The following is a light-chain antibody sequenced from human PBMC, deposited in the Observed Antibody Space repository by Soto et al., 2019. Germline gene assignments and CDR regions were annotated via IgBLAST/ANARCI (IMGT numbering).Light chain of an antibody. CDR3: QQYNSQSSIT. J-gene: IGKJ5*01. CDR1: QAISNW. V-gene: IGKV1-5*01. CDR2: DAS. Sequence: DIQMTQSPSTLSASVGDRVTITCRASQAISNWLAWYQQKPGKAPKLLIFDASSLESGVPSRFSGSGSGTEFTLTISSLQADDFATYYCQQYNSQSSITFGQGTRLEMK.